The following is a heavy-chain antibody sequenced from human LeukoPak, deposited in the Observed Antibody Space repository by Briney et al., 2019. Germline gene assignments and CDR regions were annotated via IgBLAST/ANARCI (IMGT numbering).Heavy chain of an antibody. CDR3: AKCLSAYYYDSSGYYYFDY. D-gene: IGHD3-22*01. V-gene: IGHV3-23*01. Sequence: GGSLRLSCAASGFTFSSYAMSWVRQAPGKGLEWVSAISGSGGSTYYADSVKGRFTISRDNSKNTLYLQMNSLRAEDTAVYYCAKCLSAYYYDSSGYYYFDYWGQGTLVTVSS. CDR2: ISGSGGST. J-gene: IGHJ4*02. CDR1: GFTFSSYA.